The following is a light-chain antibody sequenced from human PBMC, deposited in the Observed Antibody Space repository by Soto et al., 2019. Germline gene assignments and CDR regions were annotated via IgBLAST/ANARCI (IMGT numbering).Light chain of an antibody. CDR1: SSNIGAGYD. V-gene: IGLV1-47*01. Sequence: QSVLTQPPSVSGAPGQRVTISCTGSSSNIGAGYDVHWYQQLPGTAPKLLIYRNNQRPSGVPDRFSGSKSGTSASLAISGLRSEDEADYYCAAWDDSLSGHELFGGGTKLTVL. CDR3: AAWDDSLSGHEL. J-gene: IGLJ2*01. CDR2: RNN.